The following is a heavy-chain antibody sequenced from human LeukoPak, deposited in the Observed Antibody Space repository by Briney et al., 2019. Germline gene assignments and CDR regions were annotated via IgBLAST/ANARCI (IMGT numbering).Heavy chain of an antibody. J-gene: IGHJ4*02. Sequence: SETLSLTCTVSGDSISSYYWSWIRQPPGKGLEWIGYIYYSGSTNYNPSLKSRVTISIDTSKNQFSLKLSSVTAADTAVYYCARTPWDIVATITTPAPLLFDNWGQGTLVTVSS. CDR2: IYYSGST. CDR1: GDSISSYY. D-gene: IGHD5-12*01. CDR3: ARTPWDIVATITTPAPLLFDN. V-gene: IGHV4-59*01.